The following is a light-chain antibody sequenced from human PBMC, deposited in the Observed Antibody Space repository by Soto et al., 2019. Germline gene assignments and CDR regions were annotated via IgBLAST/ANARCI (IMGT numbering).Light chain of an antibody. J-gene: IGKJ5*01. CDR1: QSVLYSSHNKNY. CDR3: QQYYTTLPIT. V-gene: IGKV4-1*01. Sequence: DIVRTQSPDSLAVSLGERATINCKSSQSVLYSSHNKNYLAGYQQKPGQPPKLLIDWASTRGSGVPDRFSGSGSGADFTLTISSLQAEDVAVYDCQQYYTTLPITFGQGTRLEIK. CDR2: WAS.